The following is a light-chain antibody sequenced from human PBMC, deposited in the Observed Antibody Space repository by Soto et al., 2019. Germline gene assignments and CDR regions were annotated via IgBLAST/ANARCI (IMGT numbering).Light chain of an antibody. V-gene: IGKV3-20*01. J-gene: IGKJ1*01. CDR2: GAS. CDR3: QQYGNSFVG. Sequence: EIVLTQSQGTLSLSPGERATLSCRASQSVSSTYLAWYQHKPGQAPRLLIYGASSRATGIPDRFSGSGSGTDFTLIISSLEPEDFAVYYCQQYGNSFVGFGQGTKVEIK. CDR1: QSVSSTY.